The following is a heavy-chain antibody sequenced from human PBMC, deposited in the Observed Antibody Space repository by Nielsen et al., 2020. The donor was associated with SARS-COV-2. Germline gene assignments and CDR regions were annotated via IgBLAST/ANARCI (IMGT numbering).Heavy chain of an antibody. CDR1: GFTFDDYA. CDR2: ISYDGSNK. D-gene: IGHD6-13*01. V-gene: IGHV3-30*18. Sequence: GGSLRLSCAASGFTFDDYAMHWVRQAPGKGLEWVAVISYDGSNKYYADSVKGRFTISRDNSKNTLYLQMNSLRAEDTAVYYCAKDRAAAGKNYYYMDVWGKGTTVTVSS. J-gene: IGHJ6*03. CDR3: AKDRAAAGKNYYYMDV.